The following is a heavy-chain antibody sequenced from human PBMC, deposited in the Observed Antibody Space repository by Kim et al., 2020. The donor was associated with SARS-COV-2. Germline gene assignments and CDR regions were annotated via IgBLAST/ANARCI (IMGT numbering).Heavy chain of an antibody. Sequence: GGSLRLSCAASGFTFSSYAMSWVRQAPGKGLEWVSAISGSGGSTYYADSVKGRFTISRDNSKNTLYLQMNSLRAEDTAVCYCAKDETGGSSWYGCFDYYYYYGMDVWGQGTTVTVPS. CDR2: ISGSGGST. J-gene: IGHJ6*02. CDR1: GFTFSSYA. CDR3: AKDETGGSSWYGCFDYYYYYGMDV. V-gene: IGHV3-23*01. D-gene: IGHD6-13*01.